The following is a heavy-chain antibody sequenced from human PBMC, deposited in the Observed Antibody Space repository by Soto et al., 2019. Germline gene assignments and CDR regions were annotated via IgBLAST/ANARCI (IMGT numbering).Heavy chain of an antibody. CDR3: ARSDDSTSYPLDL. V-gene: IGHV1-2*02. D-gene: IGHD4-4*01. J-gene: IGHJ5*02. CDR1: GYTFTNYY. Sequence: VQLEQSGAEVKGPGASVKVSCKASGYTFTNYYMHWVRQAPGQGLEWMGWMNPRSGGTKYAQAFQDRVTMTSDASISTAYMEVTSRRHGDTAVYFCARSDDSTSYPLDLWGPGTLVTVSS. CDR2: MNPRSGGT.